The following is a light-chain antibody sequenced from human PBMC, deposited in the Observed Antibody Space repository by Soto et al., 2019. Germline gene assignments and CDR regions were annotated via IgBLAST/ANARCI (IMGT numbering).Light chain of an antibody. V-gene: IGKV3-20*01. Sequence: EIVLTQSPGTLSLSPGERATLSCRASQSVSSSYLAWYQQKPGQAPRLLIYGASSRATGIPDRFSGSGSGTDFTLTISRLEPEDFAVYYCKQYGSSPAATFGPGTKVDIK. J-gene: IGKJ3*01. CDR2: GAS. CDR1: QSVSSSY. CDR3: KQYGSSPAAT.